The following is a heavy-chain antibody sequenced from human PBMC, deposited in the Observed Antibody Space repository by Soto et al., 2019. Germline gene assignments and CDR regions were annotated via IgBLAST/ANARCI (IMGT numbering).Heavy chain of an antibody. CDR3: AGPPELTRIYYYYGMDV. D-gene: IGHD1-7*01. Sequence: SVKVSCKASGGTFSSYAISWVRHAPGQGLEWMGGIIPIFGTANYAQKFQGRVTITADESTSTAYMELSSLRSEDTAVYYCAGPPELTRIYYYYGMDVWGQGTTVTVSS. J-gene: IGHJ6*02. CDR2: IIPIFGTA. CDR1: GGTFSSYA. V-gene: IGHV1-69*13.